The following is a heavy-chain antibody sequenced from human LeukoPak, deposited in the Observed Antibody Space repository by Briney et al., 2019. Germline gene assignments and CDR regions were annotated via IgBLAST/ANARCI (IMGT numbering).Heavy chain of an antibody. CDR2: ISGSGDTT. V-gene: IGHV3-23*01. CDR3: AAGGYYYDSSPSFDY. J-gene: IGHJ4*02. Sequence: GGSLRLSCAASGFTFSSYAMSWVRQAPGMGLEWVSAISGSGDTTYYADSVKGRFTISRDNSKNTLYLQMNSLRAEDTAVYYCAAGGYYYDSSPSFDYWGQGTLVTVSS. D-gene: IGHD3-22*01. CDR1: GFTFSSYA.